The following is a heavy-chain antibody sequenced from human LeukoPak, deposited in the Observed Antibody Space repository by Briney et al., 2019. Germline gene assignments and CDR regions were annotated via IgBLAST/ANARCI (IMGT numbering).Heavy chain of an antibody. CDR2: ISSSSSYI. J-gene: IGHJ4*02. D-gene: IGHD2-15*01. Sequence: GGSLRLSCAASGFTFSSYSMNWVRQAPGKGLEWVSSISSSSSYIYYADSVKGRFTISRDNAKNSLYLQMNSLRVEDTAVYYCARDYCSGGSCHDYWGQGTLVTVSS. V-gene: IGHV3-21*01. CDR3: ARDYCSGGSCHDY. CDR1: GFTFSSYS.